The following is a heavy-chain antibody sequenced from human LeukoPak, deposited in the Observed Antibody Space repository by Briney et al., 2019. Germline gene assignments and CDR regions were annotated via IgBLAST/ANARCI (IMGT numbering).Heavy chain of an antibody. Sequence: PGGSLRLSCAASGFTFTDFYMSWIRQAPGKGLEWVSYINSGGSPIYYADSVRGRFTISRDNAKNSVYLQMNSLRAEDTAVYYCARDPSNWGSPYYFDYWGQGTLVTVSS. CDR3: ARDPSNWGSPYYFDY. D-gene: IGHD7-27*01. CDR1: GFTFTDFY. V-gene: IGHV3-11*04. J-gene: IGHJ4*02. CDR2: INSGGSPI.